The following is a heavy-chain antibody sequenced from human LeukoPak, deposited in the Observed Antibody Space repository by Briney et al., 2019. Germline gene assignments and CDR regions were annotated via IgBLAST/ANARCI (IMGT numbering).Heavy chain of an antibody. J-gene: IGHJ4*02. V-gene: IGHV4-61*01. CDR2: IYYSGST. Sequence: SETLSLTCAVSGYSISSGYYWGWIRQPPGKGLEWIGYIYYSGSTNYNPSLKSRVTISVDTSKNQFSLKLSSVTAADTAVYYCARASSSSGVGYWGQGTLVTVSS. D-gene: IGHD6-6*01. CDR1: GYSISSGYY. CDR3: ARASSSSGVGY.